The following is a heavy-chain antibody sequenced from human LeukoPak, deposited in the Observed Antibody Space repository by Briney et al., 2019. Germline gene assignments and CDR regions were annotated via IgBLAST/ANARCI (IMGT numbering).Heavy chain of an antibody. CDR2: IYYSGST. Sequence: SETLSLTCTVSGGSISSYYWSWIRQPPGEGLEWIGYIYYSGSTNYNPSLKSRVTISVDTSKNQFSLKLSSVTAADTAVYYCARENAHYYDSSGYGYYYYGMDVWGQGTTVTVSS. J-gene: IGHJ6*02. CDR1: GGSISSYY. V-gene: IGHV4-59*01. CDR3: ARENAHYYDSSGYGYYYYGMDV. D-gene: IGHD3-22*01.